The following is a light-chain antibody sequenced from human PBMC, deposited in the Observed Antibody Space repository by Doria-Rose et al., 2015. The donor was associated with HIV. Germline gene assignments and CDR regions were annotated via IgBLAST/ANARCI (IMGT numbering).Light chain of an antibody. CDR3: QQYSQWPPYT. V-gene: IGKV3-15*01. J-gene: IGKJ2*01. CDR1: QGIGSD. Sequence: EIVLTQSPATLSVSPGERATHSCRASQGIGSDLAWYQQKPGQAPRLLIYRASIRATGIPPRSTGGGSGTEFTLTISSLQSEDFAVYFCQQYSQWPPYTFGQGTKLEVK. CDR2: RAS.